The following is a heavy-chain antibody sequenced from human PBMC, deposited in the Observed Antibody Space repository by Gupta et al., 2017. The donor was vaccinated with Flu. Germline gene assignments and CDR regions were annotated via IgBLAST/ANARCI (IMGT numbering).Heavy chain of an antibody. CDR2: IKQDGSEK. CDR3: ARYWVYEAYSIYYYYGMDV. Sequence: GLEWVANIKQDGSEKYYVDSVKGRFTISRDNAKNSLYLQMNSLRAEDTAVYYCARYWVYEAYSIYYYYGMDVWGQGTTVTVSS. V-gene: IGHV3-7*01. D-gene: IGHD4-4*01. J-gene: IGHJ6*02.